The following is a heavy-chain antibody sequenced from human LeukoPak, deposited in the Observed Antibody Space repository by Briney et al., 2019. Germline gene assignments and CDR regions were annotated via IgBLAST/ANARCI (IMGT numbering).Heavy chain of an antibody. D-gene: IGHD6-13*01. CDR1: GFTFSSYG. J-gene: IGHJ4*02. V-gene: IGHV3-30*18. Sequence: GRSLRLSCVASGFTFSSYGMHWVRQAPGKGLEWVAVISYDGSNEYYADSVKGRFTLSRDNSKNTLYLQMNSLIAEDTAVYYCAKGDKQQGDYFDYWGQGNLVTVSS. CDR3: AKGDKQQGDYFDY. CDR2: ISYDGSNE.